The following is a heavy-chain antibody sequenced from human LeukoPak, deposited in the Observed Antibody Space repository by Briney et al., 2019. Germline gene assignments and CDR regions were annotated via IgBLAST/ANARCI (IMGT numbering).Heavy chain of an antibody. Sequence: PGGSLRLSCAVSGLTLNNYAMSWVRQAPGKGREWVSAMSSSGGSIYYADSVKGRFTISRDNAKNSLYLQMDSLRAEDTAIYYCASLLYGYSYGPFHHWGQGTLVTVSS. D-gene: IGHD5-18*01. CDR2: MSSSGGSI. CDR1: GLTLNNYA. CDR3: ASLLYGYSYGPFHH. V-gene: IGHV3-23*01. J-gene: IGHJ4*02.